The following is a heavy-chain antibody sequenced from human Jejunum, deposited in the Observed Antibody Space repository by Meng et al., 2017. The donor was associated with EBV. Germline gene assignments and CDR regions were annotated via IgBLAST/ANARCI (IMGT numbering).Heavy chain of an antibody. V-gene: IGHV4-4*02. CDR1: GGSINNKNW. CDR2: IDHTGTT. D-gene: IGHD2/OR15-2a*01. Sequence: GQLQGPGPGLVQPSGTPALTSTVSGGSINNKNWWHWVRQAPGKGLEWIGEIDHTGTTHYNPSLKSRVTISLGTSMNQFSLELTSPTPADTAVYYCARDSQYLARGYFDYWGQGALVTVSS. J-gene: IGHJ4*02. CDR3: ARDSQYLARGYFDY.